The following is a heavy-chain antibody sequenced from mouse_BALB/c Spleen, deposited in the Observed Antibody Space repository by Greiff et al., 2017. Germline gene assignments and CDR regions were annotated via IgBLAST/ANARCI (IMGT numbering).Heavy chain of an antibody. CDR3: ARAFTTATLDY. CDR2: ISNLAYSI. CDR1: GFTFSDYG. Sequence: EVQRVESGGGLVQPGGSRKLSCAASGFTFSDYGMAWVRQAPGKGPEWVAFISNLAYSIYYADTVTGRFTISRENAKNTLYLEMSSLRSEDTAMYYCARAFTTATLDYWGQGTTLTVSS. D-gene: IGHD1-2*01. J-gene: IGHJ2*01. V-gene: IGHV5-15*02.